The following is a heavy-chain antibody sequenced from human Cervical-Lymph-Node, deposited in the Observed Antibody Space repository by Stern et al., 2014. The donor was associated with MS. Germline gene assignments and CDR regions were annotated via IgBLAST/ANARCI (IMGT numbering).Heavy chain of an antibody. CDR3: VRDGLTGSDY. CDR1: GVSVTSSSYY. D-gene: IGHD1-20*01. J-gene: IGHJ4*02. CDR2: DHYSGKT. Sequence: QLQLQESGPGLLKPSETLSLTCSVSGVSVTSSSYYWSWVRQSPGKGLEWIGHDHYSGKTSYNPTLKSRVSISVDTSKNHFSLRLDSVTAADTAVYYCVRDGLTGSDYWGQGTLVAVSS. V-gene: IGHV4-61*03.